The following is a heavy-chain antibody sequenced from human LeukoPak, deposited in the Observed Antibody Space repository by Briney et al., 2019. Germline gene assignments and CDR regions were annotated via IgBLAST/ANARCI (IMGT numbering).Heavy chain of an antibody. CDR1: GFTFSSYS. D-gene: IGHD2-15*01. Sequence: GGSLRLSCAASGFTFSSYSMNWVRQAPGKGLEWVSYISSSSDTIYYADSVKGRFTISRDNAKRSLYPQMNSLRDEDTAVYYCARDPASGGFDSWGQGILVTVSS. CDR3: ARDPASGGFDS. J-gene: IGHJ4*02. CDR2: ISSSSDTI. V-gene: IGHV3-48*02.